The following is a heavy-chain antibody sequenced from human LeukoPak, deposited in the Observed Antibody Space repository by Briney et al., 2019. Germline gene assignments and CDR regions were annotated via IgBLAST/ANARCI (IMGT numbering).Heavy chain of an antibody. V-gene: IGHV4-39*01. CDR3: ASTSGNYYIYFDY. J-gene: IGHJ4*02. Sequence: SETLSVTCTVSGGSISSSGKYGAWIRHPPRKVLGWIGSIYYSGSTYYNPSLKSRVTISVDTSKNQFSLKLTSVTAADSAVYYCASTSGNYYIYFDYWGQGTLVTVSS. CDR1: GGSISSSGKY. CDR2: IYYSGST. D-gene: IGHD1-26*01.